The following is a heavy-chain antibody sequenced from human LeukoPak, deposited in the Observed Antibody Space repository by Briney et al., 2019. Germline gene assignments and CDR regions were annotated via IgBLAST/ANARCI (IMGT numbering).Heavy chain of an antibody. CDR2: FDPEDGET. CDR3: ARAEPTVAGTNYFDY. J-gene: IGHJ4*02. Sequence: ASVKVSCKVSGYTLTELSMHWVRQAPGKGLEGMGGFDPEDGETIYAQKFQGRVTMTEDTSTDTAYMELSSLRSEDTAVYYCARAEPTVAGTNYFDYWGQGTLVTVAS. V-gene: IGHV1-24*01. CDR1: GYTLTELS. D-gene: IGHD6-19*01.